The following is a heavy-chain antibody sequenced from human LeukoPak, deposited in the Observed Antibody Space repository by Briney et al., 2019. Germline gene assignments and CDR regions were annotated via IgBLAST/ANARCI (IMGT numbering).Heavy chain of an antibody. CDR3: ARDIRMASFDY. D-gene: IGHD5-24*01. CDR2: ITGSGGRT. CDR1: GFTFSNSA. Sequence: GGTLRLSCAASGFTFSNSAMSWVRQAPGKGLEWVSGITGSGGRTYYADSVKGRFTISRDNSKNTLYLQVNSLRADDTAVYYCARDIRMASFDYWGQGTLVTVSS. J-gene: IGHJ4*02. V-gene: IGHV3-23*01.